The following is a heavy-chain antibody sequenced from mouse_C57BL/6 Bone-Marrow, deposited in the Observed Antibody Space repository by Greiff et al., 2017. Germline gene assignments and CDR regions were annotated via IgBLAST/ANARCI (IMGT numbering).Heavy chain of an antibody. V-gene: IGHV1-81*01. J-gene: IGHJ3*01. CDR2: IYPRSGNT. CDR3: ARWEIYHDSRGGFAY. CDR1: GYTFTSYG. D-gene: IGHD2-4*01. Sequence: VQLQQSGAELARPGASVKLSCKASGYTFTSYGISWVKQRTGQGLEWIGEIYPRSGNTYYNEKFKGKATLTADKSSSTAYMELRRLTSEDSAVYFVARWEIYHDSRGGFAYWGQGTLVTVSA.